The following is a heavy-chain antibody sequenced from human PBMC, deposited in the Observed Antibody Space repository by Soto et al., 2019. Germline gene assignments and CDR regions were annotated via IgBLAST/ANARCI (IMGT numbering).Heavy chain of an antibody. D-gene: IGHD3-3*01. V-gene: IGHV4-59*01. J-gene: IGHJ3*01. CDR1: GESMSTSY. Sequence: PSETRSLTCTVSGESMSTSYWILFRHFPEKELEWIGYIYYSGRTNYNASLKSRVTISVDTSRNHFSLKLSSVTAADTAVYYCALLYLYYVFLYGDQIDV. CDR2: IYYSGRT. CDR3: ALLYLYYVFLYGDQIDV.